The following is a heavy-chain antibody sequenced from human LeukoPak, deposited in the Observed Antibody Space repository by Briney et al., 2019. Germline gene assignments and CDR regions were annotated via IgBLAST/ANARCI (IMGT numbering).Heavy chain of an antibody. CDR2: INPNSGGT. V-gene: IGHV1-2*04. J-gene: IGHJ4*02. D-gene: IGHD3-10*01. CDR3: AREVLWFGEYLDY. CDR1: GYAFTGYY. Sequence: ASVKVSCKASGYAFTGYYMHWVRQAPGQGLEWMGWINPNSGGTNYAQKFQGWVTMTRDTSISTAYMELSRLRSDDTAVYYCAREVLWFGEYLDYWGQGTLVTVSS.